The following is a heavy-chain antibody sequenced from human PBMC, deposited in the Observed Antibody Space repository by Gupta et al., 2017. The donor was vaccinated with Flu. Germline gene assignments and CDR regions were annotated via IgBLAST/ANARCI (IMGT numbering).Heavy chain of an antibody. D-gene: IGHD4-17*01. V-gene: IGHV3-48*03. Sequence: EVQLVESGGSLVQPGGSLRLSCAASGFTFSGYEMNWVRQAPGKGLEWVSYISTSGSTVYYADSVKGRFIISRDNAKNSMFLQMKSLRAEDTAIYYCARTVQIPTKKFDQWGQGTLVTVSS. CDR3: ARTVQIPTKKFDQ. CDR1: GFTFSGYE. J-gene: IGHJ4*02. CDR2: ISTSGSTV.